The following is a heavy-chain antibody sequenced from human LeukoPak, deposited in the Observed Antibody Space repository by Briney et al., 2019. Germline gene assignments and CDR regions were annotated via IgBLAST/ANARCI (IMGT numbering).Heavy chain of an antibody. V-gene: IGHV4-38-2*01. D-gene: IGHD2-21*02. CDR1: AYSISSGYY. Sequence: PSETLSLTCAVSAYSISSGYYWGWIRQPPGKGLEWIGSIHHGGSTYYNPSLKSRTTISIDRSKNQFSLKLNSVTAADSAVYYCAANVTYSFDNWGQGTLVTVSS. CDR3: AANVTYSFDN. J-gene: IGHJ4*02. CDR2: IHHGGST.